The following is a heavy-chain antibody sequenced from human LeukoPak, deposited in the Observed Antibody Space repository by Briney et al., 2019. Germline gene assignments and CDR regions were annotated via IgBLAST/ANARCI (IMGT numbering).Heavy chain of an antibody. CDR2: ISHIGRT. CDR3: ARDLVTVTKGFDI. CDR1: GNSFSSHY. D-gene: IGHD4-17*01. J-gene: IGHJ3*02. V-gene: IGHV4-59*11. Sequence: SETLSLTCAVSGNSFSSHYWTWIRQSPGTGLEWIGYISHIGRTNYNPSLKSRVTISIDTSKNQFFLKLRSVTAADTAVYYCARDLVTVTKGFDIWGQGTMVSVSS.